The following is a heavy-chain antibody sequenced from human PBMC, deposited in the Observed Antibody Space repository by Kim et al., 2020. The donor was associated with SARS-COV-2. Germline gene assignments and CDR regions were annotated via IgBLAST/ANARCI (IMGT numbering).Heavy chain of an antibody. V-gene: IGHV3-21*01. CDR1: GFTFSSYA. CDR3: ARDLLGSYYFDF. D-gene: IGHD3-16*01. Sequence: GGSLRLSCVASGFTFSSYAMNWVRQAPGKGLEWVSSITSGSNSIYYADSVKGRFTISRDNAKNSLYLQVSSLRAEDTAVYYCARDLLGSYYFDFWGQGTL. J-gene: IGHJ4*02. CDR2: ITSGSNSI.